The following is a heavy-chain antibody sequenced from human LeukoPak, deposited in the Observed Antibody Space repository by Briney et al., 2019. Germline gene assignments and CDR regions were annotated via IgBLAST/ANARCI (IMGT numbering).Heavy chain of an antibody. Sequence: ASVKVSCKASGGTFSSYAISWVRQAPGQGLEWMGRIIPILGTANYAQKFQGRVTITTDESTSTAYMELSSLRSEDTAVYYCARERRAVDGYFDYWGQGTLVTVSS. CDR1: GGTFSSYA. CDR3: ARERRAVDGYFDY. CDR2: IIPILGTA. V-gene: IGHV1-69*11. D-gene: IGHD6-19*01. J-gene: IGHJ4*02.